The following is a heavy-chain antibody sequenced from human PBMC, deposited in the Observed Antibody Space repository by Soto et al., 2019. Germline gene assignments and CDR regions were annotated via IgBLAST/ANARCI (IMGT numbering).Heavy chain of an antibody. V-gene: IGHV4-59*08. D-gene: IGHD3-16*01. CDR1: GDSMTGHY. CDR3: ARLPGLDNNPPFDS. J-gene: IGHJ4*02. CDR2: LYYTGYT. Sequence: QVQLQESGPGLVKPSETLSLTCIVSGDSMTGHYWSWVRQSPEKGLECIGLLYYTGYTMYNPSFRSRATMSVDTPKNQLSLTLGSVTAAATAVYYCARLPGLDNNPPFDSWGQGALVVVSS.